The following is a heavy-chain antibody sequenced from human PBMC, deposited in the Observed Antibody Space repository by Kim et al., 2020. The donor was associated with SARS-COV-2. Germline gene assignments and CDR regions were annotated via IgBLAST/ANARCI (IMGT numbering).Heavy chain of an antibody. V-gene: IGHV1-69*13. Sequence: SVKVSCKASGGTFSSYAISWVRQAPGQGLEWMGGIIPIFGTANYAQKFQGRVTITADESTSTAYMELSSLRSEDTAVYYCAGYVLRYFDWSPWAFDIWGQGTMVTVSS. CDR2: IIPIFGTA. CDR1: GGTFSSYA. J-gene: IGHJ3*02. CDR3: AGYVLRYFDWSPWAFDI. D-gene: IGHD3-9*01.